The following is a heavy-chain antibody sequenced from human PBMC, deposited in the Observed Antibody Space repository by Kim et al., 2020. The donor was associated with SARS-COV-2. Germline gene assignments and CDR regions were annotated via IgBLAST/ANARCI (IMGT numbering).Heavy chain of an antibody. D-gene: IGHD3-9*01. V-gene: IGHV3-30*18. Sequence: GGSLRLSCAASGFTFSSYGMHWVRQAPGKGLEWVAAITYDGSNKYYADSVKGRFTISRDNSKNTLYLQMNSLRAEDTAGYYCAKDLQYYDILTGYYRRVPYYYSGMDVWGQGTTVTVSS. CDR1: GFTFSSYG. J-gene: IGHJ6*02. CDR2: ITYDGSNK. CDR3: AKDLQYYDILTGYYRRVPYYYSGMDV.